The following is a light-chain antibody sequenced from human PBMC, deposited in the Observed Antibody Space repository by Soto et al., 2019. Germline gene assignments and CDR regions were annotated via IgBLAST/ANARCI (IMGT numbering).Light chain of an antibody. CDR3: MQALQIPLT. Sequence: DIVMTQSPVSLPVTPGEPASISCRSSQSLLHSHGYTYLDWYLQKPGQSPQLLIYMGSTRASGVPDRFSVSGSDTDFTLKISRVEAEDVGVYYCMQALQIPLTFGGGTKVEIK. J-gene: IGKJ4*01. CDR2: MGS. CDR1: QSLLHSHGYTY. V-gene: IGKV2-28*01.